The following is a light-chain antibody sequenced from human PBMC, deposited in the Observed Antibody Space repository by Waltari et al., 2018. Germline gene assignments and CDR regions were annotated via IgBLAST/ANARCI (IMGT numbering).Light chain of an antibody. CDR1: NANIGRTT. CDR3: ATWDDRLTGVV. Sequence: QPVLTQPPSASGTPGQRVTISCSVTNANIGRTTVNWYQQVPGTAPKLLIYSNDQRPSGVPDRFSGSKSGTSASLAISGLQSEDEAAYYCATWDDRLTGVVFGGGTKVTVL. J-gene: IGLJ2*01. CDR2: SND. V-gene: IGLV1-44*01.